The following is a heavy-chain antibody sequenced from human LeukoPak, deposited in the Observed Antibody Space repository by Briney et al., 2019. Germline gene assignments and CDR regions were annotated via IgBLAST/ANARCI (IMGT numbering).Heavy chain of an antibody. CDR1: GVSISSYS. V-gene: IGHV4-59*01. J-gene: IGHJ5*02. D-gene: IGHD1-26*01. Sequence: PSETLSLTCTVSGVSISSYSRGWVRQPPGKGMEWILFLYYTASTNSNPSLKSPFTISVDTSNNQFFLKLTSVTAADTAVYYCARNRGGATDWFDPWGQGTLVTVSS. CDR2: LYYTAST. CDR3: ARNRGGATDWFDP.